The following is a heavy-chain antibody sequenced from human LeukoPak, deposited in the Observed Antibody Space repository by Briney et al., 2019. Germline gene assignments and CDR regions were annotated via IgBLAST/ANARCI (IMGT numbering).Heavy chain of an antibody. CDR3: ARDSAFGGVIANNWFDP. Sequence: GASEKVSCKASGYTFTSYGISWVRQAPGQGLEWMGWISAYNGNTNYAQKLQGGVTMTTDTSTSTAYMELRSLRSDDTAMYYCARDSAFGGVIANNWFDPWGQGTLVTVSS. J-gene: IGHJ5*02. D-gene: IGHD3-16*02. V-gene: IGHV1-18*04. CDR1: GYTFTSYG. CDR2: ISAYNGNT.